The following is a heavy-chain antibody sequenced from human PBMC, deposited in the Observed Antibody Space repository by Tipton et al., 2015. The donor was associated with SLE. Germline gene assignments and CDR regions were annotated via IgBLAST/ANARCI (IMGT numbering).Heavy chain of an antibody. J-gene: IGHJ3*02. CDR3: AREPPQGHAFDI. CDR1: GGSINSHNW. CDR2: IYHTGNT. Sequence: TLSLTCAVSGGSINSHNWWSWVRQPPGKGLEWIGEIYHTGNTYYSPSLKSRVTISIDKSKNHFSLKMRSVTASDTAIYYCAREPPQGHAFDIWGQGTMVTVSS. V-gene: IGHV4-4*02.